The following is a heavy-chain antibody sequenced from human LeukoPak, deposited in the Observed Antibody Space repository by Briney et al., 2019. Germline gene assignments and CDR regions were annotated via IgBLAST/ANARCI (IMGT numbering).Heavy chain of an antibody. J-gene: IGHJ4*02. CDR2: ISSSGSTI. Sequence: GGSLRLSCAASGFTFSSYETNWVRQAPGKGLEWVSYISSSGSTIYYADSVKGRFTISRDNAKNSLYLQMNSLRAEDTAVYYCARAQELLWFGELRALDYWGQGTLVTVSS. V-gene: IGHV3-48*03. CDR3: ARAQELLWFGELRALDY. D-gene: IGHD3-10*01. CDR1: GFTFSSYE.